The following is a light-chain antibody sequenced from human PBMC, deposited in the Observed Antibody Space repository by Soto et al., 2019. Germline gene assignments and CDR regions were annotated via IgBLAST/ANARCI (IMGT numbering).Light chain of an antibody. CDR2: DVF. Sequence: QSVLTQPRSVSGYPGHSVTISCFGTSSDIGSYNAVSWYQQHPGKAPKLIIFDVFERPSGVPDRFSGSKSGNSASLTISGLQAEDESDYYCSSFAPSYRVIFGGGTKLTVL. J-gene: IGLJ2*01. CDR3: SSFAPSYRVI. V-gene: IGLV2-11*01. CDR1: SSDIGSYNA.